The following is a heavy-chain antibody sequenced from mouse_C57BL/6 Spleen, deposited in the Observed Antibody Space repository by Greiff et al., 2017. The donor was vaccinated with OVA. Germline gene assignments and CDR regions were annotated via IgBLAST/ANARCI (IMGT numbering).Heavy chain of an antibody. CDR1: GYTFTSYW. D-gene: IGHD3-1*01. Sequence: QVQLQQPGAELVMPGASVKLSCKASGYTFTSYWMHWVKQRPGQGLEWIGEIDPSDSYTNYNKKFKGKSTLTVDKSSSTAYMQLSSLTSEDSAVDYCARWARQGFAYWGQGTLVTVSA. CDR2: IDPSDSYT. V-gene: IGHV1-69*01. CDR3: ARWARQGFAY. J-gene: IGHJ3*01.